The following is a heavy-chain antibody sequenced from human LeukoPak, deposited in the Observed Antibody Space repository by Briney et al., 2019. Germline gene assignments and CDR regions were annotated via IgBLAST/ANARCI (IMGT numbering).Heavy chain of an antibody. D-gene: IGHD1-26*01. Sequence: SVKVSCKASGFTFTSSAMQWVRQARGQRLEWIGWIVVGSGNTNYAQKFQERVTITRDTSTSTAYMELSSLRSEDTAVYYCAAAGLGASPFDYWGQGTLVTVSS. V-gene: IGHV1-58*02. CDR2: IVVGSGNT. J-gene: IGHJ4*02. CDR1: GFTFTSSA. CDR3: AAAGLGASPFDY.